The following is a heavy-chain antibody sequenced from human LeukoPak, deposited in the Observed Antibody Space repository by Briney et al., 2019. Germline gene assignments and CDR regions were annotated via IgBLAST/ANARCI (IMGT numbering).Heavy chain of an antibody. V-gene: IGHV5-51*01. Sequence: GESLKISCKGSGYSFTSYWIGWVRQMPGKGLEWMGIIYPGDSDTRYSPSFQGQVTISAGKSISTAYLQWSSLKASDTATYYCARLRQTTVTTYYFDYWGQGTLVTVSS. D-gene: IGHD4-17*01. CDR3: ARLRQTTVTTYYFDY. CDR1: GYSFTSYW. J-gene: IGHJ4*02. CDR2: IYPGDSDT.